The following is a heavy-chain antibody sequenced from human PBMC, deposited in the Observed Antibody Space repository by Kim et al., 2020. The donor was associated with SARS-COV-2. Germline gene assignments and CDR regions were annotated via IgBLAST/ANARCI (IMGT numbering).Heavy chain of an antibody. CDR3: AKGMGIAAIDY. CDR1: GFTFSSYG. J-gene: IGHJ4*02. D-gene: IGHD6-13*01. Sequence: GGSLRLSCAASGFTFSSYGMHWVRQAPGKGLEWVAVISYDGSNKYYADSVKGRFTISRDNSKNTLYLQMNSLRAEDTAVYYCAKGMGIAAIDYWGQGTLVTVSS. V-gene: IGHV3-30*18. CDR2: ISYDGSNK.